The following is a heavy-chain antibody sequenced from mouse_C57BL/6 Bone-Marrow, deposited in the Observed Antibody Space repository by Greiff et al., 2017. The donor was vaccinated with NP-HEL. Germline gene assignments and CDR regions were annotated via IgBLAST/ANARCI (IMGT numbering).Heavy chain of an antibody. V-gene: IGHV1-39*01. J-gene: IGHJ2*01. Sequence: VQLQQSGPELVKPGASVKISCKASGYSFTDYYMNWVKQSNGKSLEWIGVINPNYGTTSYNQKFKGKATLTVDQSSSTAYMQLNSLTSEDSAVYYSPGGRFVTTVDYFDYWGQGTTLTVSA. CDR1: GYSFTDYY. D-gene: IGHD1-1*01. CDR3: PGGRFVTTVDYFDY. CDR2: INPNYGTT.